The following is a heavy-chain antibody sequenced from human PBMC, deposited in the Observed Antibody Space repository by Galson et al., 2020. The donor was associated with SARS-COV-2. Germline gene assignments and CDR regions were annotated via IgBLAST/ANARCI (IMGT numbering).Heavy chain of an antibody. CDR1: GYTFTSYG. D-gene: IGHD6-19*01. CDR3: ACFALYSSGWVDWFDP. V-gene: IGHV1-18*01. J-gene: IGHJ5*02. CDR2: ISAYNGNT. Sequence: ASVKVSCKASGYTFTSYGISWVRQAPGQGLEWMGWISAYNGNTNYAQKLQGRVTMTTDTSTSTAYMELRSLRSDDTAVYYCACFALYSSGWVDWFDPWGQGTLVTVSS.